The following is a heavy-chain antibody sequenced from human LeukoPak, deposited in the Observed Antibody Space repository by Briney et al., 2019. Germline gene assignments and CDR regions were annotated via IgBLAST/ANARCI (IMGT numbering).Heavy chain of an antibody. CDR1: GFTFSSYS. Sequence: GGSLRLSCAASGFTFSSYSMNWVRQAPGKGLEWVSYISSSSSTIYYADSVKGRFTISRDNSKNTLYLQMSSLRAEDTAVYYCAKVGCSSTSCRGPTPWYFDLWGRGTLVTVSS. J-gene: IGHJ2*01. CDR3: AKVGCSSTSCRGPTPWYFDL. V-gene: IGHV3-48*01. D-gene: IGHD2-2*01. CDR2: ISSSSSTI.